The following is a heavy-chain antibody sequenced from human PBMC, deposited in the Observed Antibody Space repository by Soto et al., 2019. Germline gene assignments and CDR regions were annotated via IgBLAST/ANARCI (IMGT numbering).Heavy chain of an antibody. CDR1: GYTFTGYY. CDR2: INPNSGGT. J-gene: IGHJ4*01. CDR3: ARLRRPLAYSGGDCYSDFDN. Sequence: ASVKVSCKASGYTFTGYYMHWVRQAPGQGLEWMGWINPNSGGTNYAQKFQGWVTMTRDTSISTAYMELSRLRSDDTAVYYCARLRRPLAYSGGDCYSDFDNWS. V-gene: IGHV1-2*04. D-gene: IGHD2-21*02.